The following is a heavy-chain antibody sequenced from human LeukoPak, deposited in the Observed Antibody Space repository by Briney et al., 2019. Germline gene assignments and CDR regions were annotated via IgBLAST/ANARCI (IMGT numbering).Heavy chain of an antibody. J-gene: IGHJ4*02. CDR3: AREEGLDY. Sequence: PGGSLRLSCGASGFXFSSYEMNWVRQAPGKGLEWVSYISSSGSTKEYADSVKGRFTISRDNAKNSLYLQMNSLRVEDTAVYYCAREEGLDYWGQGTLVTVSS. CDR2: ISSSGSTK. D-gene: IGHD5-12*01. V-gene: IGHV3-48*03. CDR1: GFXFSSYE.